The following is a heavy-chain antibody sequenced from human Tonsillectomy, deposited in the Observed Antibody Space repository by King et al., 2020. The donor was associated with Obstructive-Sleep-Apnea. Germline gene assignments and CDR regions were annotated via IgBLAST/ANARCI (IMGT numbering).Heavy chain of an antibody. V-gene: IGHV3-30*04. D-gene: IGHD6-13*01. Sequence: VQLVESGGGVVQPGRSLRLSCAASGFTFSSYAMHWVRQAPGKGLEWVAVISYDGGTKYYADSVKGRFTISRDDSKNTLYLQINSLRAEDTAVYYCARDRAYGSSWALDYWGQGTLVSVSS. CDR3: ARDRAYGSSWALDY. CDR2: ISYDGGTK. CDR1: GFTFSSYA. J-gene: IGHJ4*02.